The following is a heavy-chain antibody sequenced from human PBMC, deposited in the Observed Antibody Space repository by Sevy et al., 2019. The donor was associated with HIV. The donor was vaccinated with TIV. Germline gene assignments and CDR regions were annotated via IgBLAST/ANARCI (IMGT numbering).Heavy chain of an antibody. CDR2: VYPNSGDT. CDR1: GYTFTAYH. CDR3: SRETWYFAN. Sequence: ASVKVSCKTSGYTFTAYHMHWMQQAPGQGLEWMGWVYPNSGDTEYAQKFQGRVTMTTDTSINTVYMELSGLRSDDTAMYYCSRETWYFANWGQRTLVTVSS. J-gene: IGHJ4*02. D-gene: IGHD6-13*01. V-gene: IGHV1-2*02.